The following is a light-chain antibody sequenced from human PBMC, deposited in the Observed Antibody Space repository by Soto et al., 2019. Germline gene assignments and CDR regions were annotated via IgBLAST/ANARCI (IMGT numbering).Light chain of an antibody. Sequence: EFLLTQSPGTLSLSPGERGTLSCRASQTVRNNYLAWYQQKPGQAPRLLIYDASSRDTGIPDRFSGVWSGTDFTLSLSRLEPEDFEVYYCQQFSSYPLTFGGGTKVDIK. V-gene: IGKV3-20*01. J-gene: IGKJ4*01. CDR1: QTVRNNY. CDR2: DAS. CDR3: QQFSSYPLT.